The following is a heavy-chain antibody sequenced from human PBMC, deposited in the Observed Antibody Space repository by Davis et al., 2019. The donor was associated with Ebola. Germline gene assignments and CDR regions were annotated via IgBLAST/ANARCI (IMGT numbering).Heavy chain of an antibody. CDR3: ARDPGVRFLEWLSTTDAFDI. D-gene: IGHD3-3*01. Sequence: PGGSLRLSCAASGFTFSSYWMHWVRQAPGKGLVWVSRIYSDGSSTTNADSVKGRFTISRDNAKNTLYLQMNSLGDEDTAVYYCARDPGVRFLEWLSTTDAFDIWGQGTMVTVSS. V-gene: IGHV3-74*01. CDR1: GFTFSSYW. J-gene: IGHJ3*02. CDR2: IYSDGSST.